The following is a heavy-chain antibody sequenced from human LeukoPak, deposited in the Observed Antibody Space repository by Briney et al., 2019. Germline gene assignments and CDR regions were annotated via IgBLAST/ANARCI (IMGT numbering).Heavy chain of an antibody. CDR3: ARSKTLIVVVPAAHPLDY. CDR1: GGTFSSYA. J-gene: IGHJ4*02. CDR2: IKQDGSEK. D-gene: IGHD2-2*01. V-gene: IGHV3-7*01. Sequence: SCKASGGTFSSYAISWVRQAPGKGLEWVANIKQDGSEKYYVDSVKGRFTISRDNAKNSLYLQMNSLRAEDTAVYYCARSKTLIVVVPAAHPLDYWGQGTLVTVSS.